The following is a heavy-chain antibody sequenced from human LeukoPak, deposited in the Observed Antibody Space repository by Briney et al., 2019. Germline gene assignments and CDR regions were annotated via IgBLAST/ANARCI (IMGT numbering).Heavy chain of an antibody. D-gene: IGHD3-22*01. CDR1: GFTVSSNY. V-gene: IGHV3-66*01. J-gene: IGHJ4*02. CDR3: ARELQYYYDSSGYHDY. Sequence: GGSLRLSCAASGFTVSSNYMSWVRQAPGKGLEWVSVIYSGGSTYYADSVKGRFTISRDNAKNSLYLQMNSLRAEDTAVYYCARELQYYYDSSGYHDYWGQGTLVTVSS. CDR2: IYSGGST.